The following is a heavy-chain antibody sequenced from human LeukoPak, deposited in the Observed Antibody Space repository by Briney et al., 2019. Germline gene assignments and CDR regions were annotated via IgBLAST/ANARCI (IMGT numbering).Heavy chain of an antibody. CDR2: IYTSGST. CDR1: GGSISSYY. J-gene: IGHJ5*02. V-gene: IGHV4-4*07. Sequence: SETLSLTCTVSGGSISSYYWSWIRQPAGKGLEWIGRIYTSGSTNYNPSLKSRVTMSVDTSKNQFSLKLSSVTTADTAVYYCARLFLKKPAKYSSSWTYNWFDPWGQGTLVTVSS. CDR3: ARLFLKKPAKYSSSWTYNWFDP. D-gene: IGHD6-13*01.